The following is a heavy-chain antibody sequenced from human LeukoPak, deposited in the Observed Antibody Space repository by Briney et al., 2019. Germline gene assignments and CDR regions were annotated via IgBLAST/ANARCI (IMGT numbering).Heavy chain of an antibody. CDR3: ARAGVIGYYFDY. CDR2: IYHSGST. V-gene: IGHV4-30-2*01. CDR1: GGSISSGGYS. D-gene: IGHD2-8*01. Sequence: SETLSLTCAVSGGSISSGGYSWSWIRQPPGKGLECIGYIYHSGSTYYNPSLKSRVTISVDRSKNQFSLKLSSVTAADTAVYYCARAGVIGYYFDYWGQGTLVTVSS. J-gene: IGHJ4*02.